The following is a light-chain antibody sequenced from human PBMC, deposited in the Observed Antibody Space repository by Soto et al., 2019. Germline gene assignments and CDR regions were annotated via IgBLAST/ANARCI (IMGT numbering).Light chain of an antibody. V-gene: IGLV1-47*01. CDR1: RSNIGSNY. J-gene: IGLJ3*02. CDR3: STWDNSLSGL. Sequence: QAVVTQPPSASGTPGQRVTISCSGSRSNIGSNYVYWYQQLPGTAPKLLIYRDNQRPSGVPDRFSGSRSGTSASLAISGLRSEDEATYYCSTWDNSLSGLFGGGTQLTVL. CDR2: RDN.